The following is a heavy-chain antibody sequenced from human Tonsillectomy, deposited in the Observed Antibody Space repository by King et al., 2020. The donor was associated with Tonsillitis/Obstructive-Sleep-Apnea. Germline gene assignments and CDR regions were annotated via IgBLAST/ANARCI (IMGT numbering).Heavy chain of an antibody. Sequence: QLQESGPGLVKPSETLSLTCTVSGGSISSSSYYWGWIRQPPGKGLEWIGSIYYSGSTYYNPSLKSRVTISVDTSKNQFSLKLSSVTAADTAVYYCARRRRGYYDSSGGSVFDYWGQGTLVTVSS. CDR2: IYYSGST. J-gene: IGHJ4*02. CDR1: GGSISSSSYY. D-gene: IGHD3-22*01. CDR3: ARRRRGYYDSSGGSVFDY. V-gene: IGHV4-39*01.